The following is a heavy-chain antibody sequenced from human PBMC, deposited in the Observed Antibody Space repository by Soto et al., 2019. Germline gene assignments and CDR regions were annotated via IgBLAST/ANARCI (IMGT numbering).Heavy chain of an antibody. Sequence: QVQLQESGPGLVKPSETLSLICSVSGGSIKSYYWSWIRQTPGKGLEWIGYISDSGSSTYSPSLKSRLTISVDASKNQVSLNLTSVTAADTAVYYCARVWRRGWHFDLWGRGTLATVSS. CDR2: ISDSGSS. J-gene: IGHJ2*01. CDR1: GGSIKSYY. D-gene: IGHD1-1*01. CDR3: ARVWRRGWHFDL. V-gene: IGHV4-59*01.